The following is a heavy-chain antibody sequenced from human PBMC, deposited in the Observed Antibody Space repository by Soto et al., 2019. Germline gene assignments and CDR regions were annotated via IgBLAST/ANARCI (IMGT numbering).Heavy chain of an antibody. Sequence: XESLTISCQGSGYAFSSYWIALVRQMPGKGLEWMGIIYPGDSDTRYSPSFQGQVTISVDKSITTAYLQWSSLKASDTAMYYCARGYCTATICDPWFDPWGQGTLVTVSS. J-gene: IGHJ5*02. D-gene: IGHD2-8*02. CDR3: ARGYCTATICDPWFDP. CDR2: IYPGDSDT. V-gene: IGHV5-51*01. CDR1: GYAFSSYW.